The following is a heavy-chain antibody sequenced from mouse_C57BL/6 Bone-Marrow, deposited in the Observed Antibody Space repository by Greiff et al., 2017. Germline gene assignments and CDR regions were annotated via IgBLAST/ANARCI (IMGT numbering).Heavy chain of an antibody. D-gene: IGHD2-1*01. Sequence: VQVVESGAELAKPGASVKLSCKASGYTFTSYWMHWVKQRPGQGLEWIGYINPSSGYTKYNQTFKDKATLTADKSSSTAYMQLSSLTYEDAAVYYCARDYYGNLMDYWGQGTSVTVSS. V-gene: IGHV1-7*01. CDR3: ARDYYGNLMDY. CDR1: GYTFTSYW. J-gene: IGHJ4*01. CDR2: INPSSGYT.